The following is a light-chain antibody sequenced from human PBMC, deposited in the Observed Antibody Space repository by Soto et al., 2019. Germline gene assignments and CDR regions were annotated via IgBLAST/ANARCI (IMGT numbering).Light chain of an antibody. V-gene: IGKV3-20*01. J-gene: IGKJ1*01. CDR1: QSVDSSF. Sequence: EIVLTQSPGTLSLSPGERVTLSCRASQSVDSSFLAWYQQKPGQAPRLLVYGASIRATGIPDRFSGSGSGTDFTLSIRRLEPEDFAVYYCQQYDSSRTFGQGTKVE. CDR2: GAS. CDR3: QQYDSSRT.